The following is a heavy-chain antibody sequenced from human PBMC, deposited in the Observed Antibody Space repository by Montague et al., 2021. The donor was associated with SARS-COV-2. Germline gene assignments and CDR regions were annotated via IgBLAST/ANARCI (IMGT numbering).Heavy chain of an antibody. J-gene: IGHJ6*02. V-gene: IGHV3-7*01. Sequence: SLRLSCPASRFTFSDFWMNWVRQAPGKGLEWVADIKHDGSEKSYVDSVKGRFTISRDSAKNSLYLQMNSLRAEDTAVYYCARGSTGWYAIFGHYGMDVWGQGTTVTVSS. CDR3: ARGSTGWYAIFGHYGMDV. CDR2: IKHDGSEK. D-gene: IGHD6-19*01. CDR1: RFTFSDFW.